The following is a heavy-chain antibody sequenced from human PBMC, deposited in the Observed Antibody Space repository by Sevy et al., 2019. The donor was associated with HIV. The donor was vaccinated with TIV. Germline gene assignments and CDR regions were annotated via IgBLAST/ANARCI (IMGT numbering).Heavy chain of an antibody. CDR3: ARVFDSEGAFDL. D-gene: IGHD2-21*01. CDR1: GGSIRRYY. J-gene: IGHJ3*01. CDR2: IYNSGNT. V-gene: IGHV4-59*13. Sequence: SETLSLTCTVSGGSIRRYYWSWIRQPPGKGLEWIGYIYNSGNTNYHPSLKSRVTISVDTSKNQFSLRLSSVTAADTAVYYCARVFDSEGAFDLWGQGTMVTVSS.